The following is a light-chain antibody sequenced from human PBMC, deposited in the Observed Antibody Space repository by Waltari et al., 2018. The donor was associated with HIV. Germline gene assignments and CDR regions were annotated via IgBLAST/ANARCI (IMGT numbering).Light chain of an antibody. CDR3: GSYSGSKNFAV. Sequence: QSALTQPPSASGSPGQSVTISCTGTSSDVGGYNYVSWYQQHPGKAPKLMIFAVSKRPSGVPDRFSGSKSGNTASLTVSGLQAEDEADYYCGSYSGSKNFAVFGGGTKLTVL. J-gene: IGLJ3*02. CDR1: SSDVGGYNY. V-gene: IGLV2-8*01. CDR2: AVS.